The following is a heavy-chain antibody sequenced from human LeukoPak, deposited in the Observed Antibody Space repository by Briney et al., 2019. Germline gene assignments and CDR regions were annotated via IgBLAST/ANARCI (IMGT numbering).Heavy chain of an antibody. CDR2: ISFDGSNK. CDR1: GFTFSNYA. V-gene: IGHV3-30*04. CDR3: ARDNTRGPYFDL. J-gene: IGHJ2*01. Sequence: PGRSLRLSCAASGFTFSNYAMHWVRQAPGKGLEWVAVISFDGSNKYFAGSVKGRFPISRDNSKNTLYLQMSSLRAEDTAVYYCARDNTRGPYFDLWGRGTLVTVSS. D-gene: IGHD1-26*01.